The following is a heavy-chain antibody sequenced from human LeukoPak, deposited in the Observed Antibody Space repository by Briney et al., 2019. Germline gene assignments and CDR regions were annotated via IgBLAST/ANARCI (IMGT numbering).Heavy chain of an antibody. CDR3: ARVHTSGGVDY. V-gene: IGHV4-39*01. D-gene: IGHD3-10*01. Sequence: SETLSLTCTVSGRSISSSSYYWGWIRQPPGKGLEWIGSIYYSGSTYYNPSLKSRVTISVDTSKNQFSLRLSSVTAADTAVYYCARVHTSGGVDYWGQGTLVTVSS. CDR2: IYYSGST. CDR1: GRSISSSSYY. J-gene: IGHJ4*02.